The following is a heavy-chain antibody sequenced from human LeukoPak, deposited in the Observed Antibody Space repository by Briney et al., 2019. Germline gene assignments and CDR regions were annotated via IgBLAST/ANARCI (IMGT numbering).Heavy chain of an antibody. CDR2: IYHSGST. CDR1: GGSISSGGYS. CDR3: ARDGGYGDYFDY. Sequence: PSETLSLTCAVSGGSISSGGYSWSWIRQPPGKGLEWIGYIYHSGSTYYNPSLKSRVTIPVDRSKNQFSLKLSSVTAADTAVYYCARDGGYGDYFDYWGQGTLVTVSS. V-gene: IGHV4-30-2*01. D-gene: IGHD4-17*01. J-gene: IGHJ4*02.